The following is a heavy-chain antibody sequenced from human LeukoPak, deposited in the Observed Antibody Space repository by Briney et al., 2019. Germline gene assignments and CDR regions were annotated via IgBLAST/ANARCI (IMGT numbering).Heavy chain of an antibody. CDR3: ARDGGCSSTSCYFDY. CDR1: GGSISSGGYY. J-gene: IGHJ4*02. V-gene: IGHV4-31*03. Sequence: SETLSLTCTVSGGSISSGGYYWSWIRQHPGKGLEWIGYIYYSGSTYYNLSLKSRVTISVDSSKNQFSLKLSSVTATDTAVYYCARDGGCSSTSCYFDYWAREPWSPSPQ. CDR2: IYYSGST. D-gene: IGHD2-2*01.